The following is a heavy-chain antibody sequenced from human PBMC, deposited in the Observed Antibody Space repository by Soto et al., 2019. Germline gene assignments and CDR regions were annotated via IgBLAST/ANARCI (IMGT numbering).Heavy chain of an antibody. J-gene: IGHJ6*02. CDR2: IYPGDSDT. V-gene: IGHV5-51*01. CDR1: GYTFTNYW. CDR3: AASIVYYGMDV. Sequence: GESLKISCKGSGYTFTNYWIGWVRQMPGKGLEWMGIIYPGDSDTKYNPSFQGQVTISADKSITTTYLQWSSLKASDTAIYYGAASIVYYGMDVWGQGTTVAVSS. D-gene: IGHD3-16*02.